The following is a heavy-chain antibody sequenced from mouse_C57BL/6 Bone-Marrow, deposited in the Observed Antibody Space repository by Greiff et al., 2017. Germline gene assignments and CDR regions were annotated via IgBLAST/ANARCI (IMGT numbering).Heavy chain of an antibody. Sequence: EVQLQQSGPELVKPGDSVKISCKASGYSFTGYFMNWVMQSHGKSLEWIGRINPYNGDTFYNQKFKGKATLTVDKSSTTAHMGLRSLTSEESEVYYCARRGGNYWGEGTPLPVSS. CDR1: GYSFTGYF. CDR2: INPYNGDT. CDR3: ARRGGNY. J-gene: IGHJ2*01. V-gene: IGHV1-20*01.